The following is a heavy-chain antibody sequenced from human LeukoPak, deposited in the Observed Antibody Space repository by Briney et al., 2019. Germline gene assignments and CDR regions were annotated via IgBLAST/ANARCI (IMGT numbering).Heavy chain of an antibody. CDR1: GFTFSDYY. CDR3: ARSIPAGNRR. Sequence: PAESLRLSCAASGFTFSDYYMSWIRQAPGKGLEWVSYISSSGSTIDYADSVKGRFTISRDNAKNSLYLQMNSLRAEDTAVYYCARSIPAGNRRWGQGTLVTVSS. J-gene: IGHJ4*02. CDR2: ISSSGSTI. V-gene: IGHV3-11*01. D-gene: IGHD2-2*01.